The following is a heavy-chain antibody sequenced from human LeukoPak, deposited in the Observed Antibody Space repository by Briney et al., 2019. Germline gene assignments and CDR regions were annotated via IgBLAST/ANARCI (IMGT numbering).Heavy chain of an antibody. CDR1: GGTFSSYA. V-gene: IGHV1-69*04. J-gene: IGHJ4*02. Sequence: SVKVSCKASGGTFSSYAISWVRQAPGQGLEWMGRIIPILGIANYAQKFQGRVTITADKSTSTAYMELSSLRSEDTAVYYCASNIYDSSGYYYFDYWGQGTLVTVSS. CDR3: ASNIYDSSGYYYFDY. D-gene: IGHD3-22*01. CDR2: IIPILGIA.